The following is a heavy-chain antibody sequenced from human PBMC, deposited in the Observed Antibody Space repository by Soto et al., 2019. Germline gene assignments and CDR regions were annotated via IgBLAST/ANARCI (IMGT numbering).Heavy chain of an antibody. CDR1: GGSFSGYY. V-gene: IGHV4-34*01. D-gene: IGHD2-2*01. CDR3: ARGRRDIVVVPAAPTYDY. CDR2: INHSGST. J-gene: IGHJ4*02. Sequence: SETLSLTCAVYGGSFSGYYWSWIRQPPGKGLEWIGEINHSGSTNYNPSLKSRVTISVDTSKNQFSLKLSSVTAADTAVYYCARGRRDIVVVPAAPTYDYWGQGTLVTVSS.